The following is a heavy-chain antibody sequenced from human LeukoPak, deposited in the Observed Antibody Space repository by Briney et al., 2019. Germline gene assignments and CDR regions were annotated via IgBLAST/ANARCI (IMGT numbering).Heavy chain of an antibody. Sequence: SVTVSCKASGGTFSSYAISWVRQAPGQGLEWMGGIIPIFGTANYAQKFQGRVTITTDESTSTAYMELSSLRSEDTAVYYCARDMEYCSSTSCYVLDYWGQGTLVTVSS. V-gene: IGHV1-69*05. CDR3: ARDMEYCSSTSCYVLDY. J-gene: IGHJ4*02. D-gene: IGHD2-2*01. CDR2: IIPIFGTA. CDR1: GGTFSSYA.